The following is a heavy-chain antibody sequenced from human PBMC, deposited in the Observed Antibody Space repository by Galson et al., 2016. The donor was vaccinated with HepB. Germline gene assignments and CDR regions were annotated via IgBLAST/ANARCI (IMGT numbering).Heavy chain of an antibody. Sequence: SLRLSCAASGFTFRTSAMYWVRQAPGKGLEWVAIISYDGNNKYYAESVKGRFSISRDNAKNTLYLQMNSLRADDTAVYYCAGGGWLQLDYWGQVTLVAVSS. V-gene: IGHV3-30-3*01. J-gene: IGHJ4*02. CDR1: GFTFRTSA. CDR2: ISYDGNNK. D-gene: IGHD5-24*01. CDR3: AGGGWLQLDY.